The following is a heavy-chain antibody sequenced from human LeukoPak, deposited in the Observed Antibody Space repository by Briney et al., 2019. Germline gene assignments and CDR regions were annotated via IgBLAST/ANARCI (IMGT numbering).Heavy chain of an antibody. D-gene: IGHD2-2*02. Sequence: SETLSLTCTVSGGSISSSSYYWGWIRQPPGKGLEWIGSIYYSGSTYYNPSLKSRVTISVDTSKNQFSLKLSSVTAADTAVYYCARHGHGAPIPAAIWTPFFDYWGQGTLVTVSS. CDR1: GGSISSSSYY. CDR2: IYYSGST. V-gene: IGHV4-39*01. CDR3: ARHGHGAPIPAAIWTPFFDY. J-gene: IGHJ4*02.